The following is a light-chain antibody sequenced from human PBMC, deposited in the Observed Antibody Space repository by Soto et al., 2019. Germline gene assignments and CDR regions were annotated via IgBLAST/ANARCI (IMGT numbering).Light chain of an antibody. CDR1: QSVSSNY. V-gene: IGKV3-20*01. CDR2: GGS. Sequence: VLTQSPGTLSLSPGEGGTLSCRASQSVSSNYLAWYQQKPGQAPRLLIYGGSRRATGIPDRFSGGGSGTDFTLTISRLEPEDVAVYFCQCQQFGISPVYTFGQGTKLEIK. J-gene: IGKJ2*01. CDR3: QQFGISPVYT.